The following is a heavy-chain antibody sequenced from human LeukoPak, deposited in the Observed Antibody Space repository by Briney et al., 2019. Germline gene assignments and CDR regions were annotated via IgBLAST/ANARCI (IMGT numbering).Heavy chain of an antibody. CDR3: ASGGDAGY. Sequence: GRSLRLSCAASGFTFSSYAMHWVRQAPGKGLEWVAVISYDGSNKYYADSVKGRFTISRDNSKNTLYLQMNSLRAEDTAVYYCASGGDAGYWGQGTLVTVSS. V-gene: IGHV3-30-3*01. CDR1: GFTFSSYA. D-gene: IGHD2-21*02. CDR2: ISYDGSNK. J-gene: IGHJ4*02.